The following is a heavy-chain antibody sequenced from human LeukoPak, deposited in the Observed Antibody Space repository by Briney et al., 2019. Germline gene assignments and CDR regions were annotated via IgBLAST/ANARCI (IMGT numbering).Heavy chain of an antibody. CDR1: GFTFDDYA. Sequence: HPGGSLRLSCAASGFTFDDYAMHWVRQAPGKGLEWVSGISWNSGSIGYADSVKGRFTISRDNSKNTLYLQMNSLRAEDTAVYYCAKDATGEGYSYGPYWYFDLWGRGTLVTVSS. J-gene: IGHJ2*01. CDR3: AKDATGEGYSYGPYWYFDL. CDR2: ISWNSGSI. D-gene: IGHD5-18*01. V-gene: IGHV3-9*01.